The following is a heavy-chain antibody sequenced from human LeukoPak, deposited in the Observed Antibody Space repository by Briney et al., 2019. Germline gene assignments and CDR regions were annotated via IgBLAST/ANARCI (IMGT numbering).Heavy chain of an antibody. V-gene: IGHV1-18*01. Sequence: SVKLCCNSSGYTFTSYGIRWVRQAPGQGLEWMGWIRSYTGNTSYAQMLQGRVTMSTDTSTGTDYLELRSLRPDDTAVYDCARRVEVARREAFDIWGQGTMVTVSS. CDR2: IRSYTGNT. CDR3: ARRVEVARREAFDI. J-gene: IGHJ3*02. CDR1: GYTFTSYG. D-gene: IGHD6-19*01.